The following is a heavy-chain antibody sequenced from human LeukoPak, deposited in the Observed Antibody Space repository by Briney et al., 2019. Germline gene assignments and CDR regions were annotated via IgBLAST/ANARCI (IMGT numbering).Heavy chain of an antibody. CDR2: ISGSGGST. CDR1: GFTFSSYA. Sequence: GGSLRLSCAASGFTFSSYAMSWVRQAPGKGLEWVSAISGSGGSTYYADSVKGRFTVSRDNSKNTLYLQMNSLRAEDTAVYYCAKFPYDFWSGYSHFDYWGQGTLVTVSS. D-gene: IGHD3-3*01. V-gene: IGHV3-23*01. CDR3: AKFPYDFWSGYSHFDY. J-gene: IGHJ4*02.